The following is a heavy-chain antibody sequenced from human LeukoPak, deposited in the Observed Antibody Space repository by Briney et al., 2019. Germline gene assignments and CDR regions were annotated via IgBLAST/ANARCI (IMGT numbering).Heavy chain of an antibody. CDR3: ARDRIRGVISFGYFYGMDV. V-gene: IGHV3-33*01. J-gene: IGHJ6*02. CDR2: IWFDGSKK. D-gene: IGHD3-10*01. Sequence: GGSLRLSCAASGFTFSSFGLHWVRQSPGKGLEWVSGIWFDGSKKYYGDSVKGRFTISRDDSKNTLYLQMNSLRVEDTAVYYCARDRIRGVISFGYFYGMDVWGQGTTVTVSS. CDR1: GFTFSSFG.